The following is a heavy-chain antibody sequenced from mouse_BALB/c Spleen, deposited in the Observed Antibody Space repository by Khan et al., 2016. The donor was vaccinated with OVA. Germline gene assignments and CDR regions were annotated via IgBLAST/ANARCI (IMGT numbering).Heavy chain of an antibody. Sequence: LVKTGASVKLSCKASGYSLTGYYMHWVQQSQGKSLEWIGYISCYNGVISYNQKFKGQATFTVDTSSSTAYMQFNSLTSEDSAVYYCARGDYYGSSSFAYWGQGTLVTVSA. CDR3: ARGDYYGSSSFAY. CDR1: GYSLTGYY. J-gene: IGHJ3*01. D-gene: IGHD1-1*01. CDR2: ISCYNGVI. V-gene: IGHV1S34*01.